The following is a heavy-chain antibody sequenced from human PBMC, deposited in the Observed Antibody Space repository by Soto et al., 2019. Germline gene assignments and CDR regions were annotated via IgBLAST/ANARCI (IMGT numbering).Heavy chain of an antibody. Sequence: QVQLVESGGGVVQPGRSLRLSCAASGFTFGSYGMHWVRQAPGKGLEWVAIIWYDGSNKYYADSVKGRFTISRDKSKNTLYLPMNSLRAEDTAVYYWARSRAEVYFAYWGQGTLVTVSS. CDR3: ARSRAEVYFAY. V-gene: IGHV3-33*01. J-gene: IGHJ4*02. CDR1: GFTFGSYG. CDR2: IWYDGSNK.